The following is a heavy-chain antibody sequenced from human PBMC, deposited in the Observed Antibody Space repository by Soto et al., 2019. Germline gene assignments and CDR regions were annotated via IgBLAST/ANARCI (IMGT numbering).Heavy chain of an antibody. CDR1: GFTFSSYA. CDR2: ISGSGGST. J-gene: IGHJ6*03. V-gene: IGHV3-23*01. D-gene: IGHD1-1*01. CDR3: AKAGTVFAYYYMDV. Sequence: GGSLRLSCAASGFTFSSYAMSWVRQAPGKGLEWVSAISGSGGSTYYEDSLKGRLTISRDNSKNTLYLQMNSLRAEETAVYYCAKAGTVFAYYYMDVWGKGTTVTVSS.